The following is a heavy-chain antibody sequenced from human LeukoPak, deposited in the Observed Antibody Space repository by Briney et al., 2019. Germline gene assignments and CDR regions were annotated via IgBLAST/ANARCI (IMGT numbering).Heavy chain of an antibody. CDR2: IYYRGST. D-gene: IGHD4-23*01. CDR1: GGSISSYY. CDR3: ARDWQDYGGNSVWYFGL. Sequence: PSETLSLTCTISGGSISSYYWSWIRQPLEKGLEWIGHIYYRGSTNYNPSLKSRVTISVDTSKHQFSLKLSSVAAADTAVYYCARDWQDYGGNSVWYFGLWGRGTLVTVSS. V-gene: IGHV4-59*01. J-gene: IGHJ2*01.